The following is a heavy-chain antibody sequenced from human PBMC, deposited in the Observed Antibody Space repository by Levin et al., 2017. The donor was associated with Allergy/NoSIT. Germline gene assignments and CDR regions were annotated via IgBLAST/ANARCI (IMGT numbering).Heavy chain of an antibody. D-gene: IGHD3-10*01. CDR1: GFTFSRTG. J-gene: IGHJ4*02. CDR3: AKESVRVRDFDD. CDR2: ISYDGSSK. Sequence: HAGGSLRLSCAASGFTFSRTGMHWVRQAPGKGLEWVAVISYDGSSKYYADSVKGRFTISRDNRRNTLYIQMTSLRPEDTAVYYCAKESVRVRDFDDWGQGTLVAVSS. V-gene: IGHV3-30*18.